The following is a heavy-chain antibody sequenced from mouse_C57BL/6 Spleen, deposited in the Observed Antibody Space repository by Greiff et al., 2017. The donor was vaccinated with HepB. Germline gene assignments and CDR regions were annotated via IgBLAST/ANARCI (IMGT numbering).Heavy chain of an antibody. CDR1: GFNIKNPY. CDR2: IDTANGNT. CDR3: ASITTAVAPYYFDY. J-gene: IGHJ2*01. D-gene: IGHD1-1*01. Sequence: EVKLVESVAELVRPGASVKLFCTASGFNIKNPYMHWVKQRPEQGLEWIGRIDTANGNTKYAPKFQGKATITADTSSNTAYLQRSSLTSEDTAIYYCASITTAVAPYYFDYWGQGTTLTVSS. V-gene: IGHV14-3*01.